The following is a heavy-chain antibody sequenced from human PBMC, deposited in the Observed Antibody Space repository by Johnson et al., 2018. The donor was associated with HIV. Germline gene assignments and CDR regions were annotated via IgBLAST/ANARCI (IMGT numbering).Heavy chain of an antibody. J-gene: IGHJ3*02. D-gene: IGHD5-18*01. CDR1: GFTFSSYW. V-gene: IGHV3-7*02. Sequence: VQLVESGGALVQPGGSLRLSCAAPGFTFSSYWMTWVRQAPGKGLEWVANIKEDGSEKYYVDSVKGRFTISRDNAKNSLYLQMNSLRAEDTAVYYCANSRGYGDAFDIWGQGTMVTAS. CDR3: ANSRGYGDAFDI. CDR2: IKEDGSEK.